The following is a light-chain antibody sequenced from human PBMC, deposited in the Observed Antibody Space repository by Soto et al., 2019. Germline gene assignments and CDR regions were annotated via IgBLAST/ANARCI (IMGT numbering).Light chain of an antibody. CDR2: AAS. CDR3: QQTYSTPRGA. J-gene: IGKJ1*01. V-gene: IGKV1-39*01. Sequence: DIQMTQSPSSLSASVGDRVTITCRASESIRNNLNWYQQKPGKAPKLLIYAASTLQSGVPSRFSGGGSGTEFTLTIGSLQPEDFTTYYCQQTYSTPRGAFGQGTKVEGK. CDR1: ESIRNN.